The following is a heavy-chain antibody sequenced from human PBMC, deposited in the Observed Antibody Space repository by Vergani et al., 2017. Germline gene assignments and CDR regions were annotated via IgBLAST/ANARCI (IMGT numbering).Heavy chain of an antibody. Sequence: QVQLVQSGAEVKKPGASVKVSCKASGYTFTGYYMHWVRQAPGQGLEWMGWINPNSGGTNYAQKFQGRVTMTRDTSISTAYMELSRLRSDDTAVYYCARDGQETPSYYYYMDVWGKGTTVTVSS. J-gene: IGHJ6*03. CDR2: INPNSGGT. V-gene: IGHV1-2*02. CDR1: GYTFTGYY. CDR3: ARDGQETPSYYYYMDV.